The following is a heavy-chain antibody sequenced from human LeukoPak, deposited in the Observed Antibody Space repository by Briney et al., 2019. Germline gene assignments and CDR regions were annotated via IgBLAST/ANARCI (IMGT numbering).Heavy chain of an antibody. Sequence: GGSLRLSCAASVFTFSDYYMSWIRQAPGKGLEWVSYISSSGSIIYYADSVEGRFTISRDNAKNSLYLQMDSLRAEDTAVYYCARGPNTVTTYYIYYNYNYMDVWGNGTMVTVSS. J-gene: IGHJ6*03. D-gene: IGHD4-17*01. V-gene: IGHV3-11*04. CDR1: VFTFSDYY. CDR2: ISSSGSII. CDR3: ARGPNTVTTYYIYYNYNYMDV.